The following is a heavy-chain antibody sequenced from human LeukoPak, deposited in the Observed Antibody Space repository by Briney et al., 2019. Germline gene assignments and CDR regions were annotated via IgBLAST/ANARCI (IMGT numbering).Heavy chain of an antibody. V-gene: IGHV1-2*02. CDR1: GYTFTVYY. D-gene: IGHD3-10*01. CDR3: ARDGSGSYFNWFDP. Sequence: ASVTVSFKASGYTFTVYYMHWVRQAPGQGLEWMGWINPNSGGTNYAQKFQGRVTMTRDTSISTAYMELSRLRSDDTAVYYCARDGSGSYFNWFDPWGQGTLVTVSS. CDR2: INPNSGGT. J-gene: IGHJ5*02.